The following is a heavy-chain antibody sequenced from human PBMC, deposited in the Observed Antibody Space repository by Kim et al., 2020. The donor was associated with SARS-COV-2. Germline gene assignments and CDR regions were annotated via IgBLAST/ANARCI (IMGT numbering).Heavy chain of an antibody. CDR2: INHSGST. J-gene: IGHJ4*02. CDR1: GGSFSGYY. Sequence: SETLSLTCAVYGGSFSGYYWSWIRQPPGKGLEWIGEINHSGSTNYNPSLKSRVTISVDTSKNQFSLKLSSVTAADTAVYYCARGLEGYSGYPYFDYWGQGTLVTVSS. V-gene: IGHV4-34*01. CDR3: ARGLEGYSGYPYFDY. D-gene: IGHD5-12*01.